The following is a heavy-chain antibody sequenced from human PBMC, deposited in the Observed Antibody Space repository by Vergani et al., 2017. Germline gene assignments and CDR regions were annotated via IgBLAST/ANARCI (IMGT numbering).Heavy chain of an antibody. CDR2: ISPDGSAT. D-gene: IGHD4-17*01. CDR3: ARDRDYEYYYGMDV. J-gene: IGHJ6*02. CDR1: GFSLSRFW. Sequence: EVQLVESGGGLVQPGGSLRLSCAASGFSLSRFWMSWLRQAPEKGLEWVAHISPDGSATSYVDSVKGRFTISRDNTKKSLYLQMDSLRVEDMASYFCARDRDYEYYYGMDVWGQGTAVIVS. V-gene: IGHV3-7*03.